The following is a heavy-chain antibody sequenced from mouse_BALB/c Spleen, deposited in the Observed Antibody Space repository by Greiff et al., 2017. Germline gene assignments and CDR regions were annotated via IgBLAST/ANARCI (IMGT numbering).Heavy chain of an antibody. J-gene: IGHJ4*01. Sequence: VQLQQSGAELVKPGASVKLSCTASGFNIKDTYMHWVKQRPEQGLEWIGRIDPANGNTKYDPKFQGKATITADTSSNTAYLQLSSLTSEDTAVYYCARTLSTTNAMDYWGQGTSVTVSS. CDR3: ARTLSTTNAMDY. V-gene: IGHV14-3*02. CDR1: GFNIKDTY. CDR2: IDPANGNT. D-gene: IGHD1-1*01.